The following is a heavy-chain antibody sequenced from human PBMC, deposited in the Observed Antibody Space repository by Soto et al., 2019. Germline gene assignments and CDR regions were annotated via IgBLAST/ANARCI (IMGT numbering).Heavy chain of an antibody. CDR1: GGSIGSYY. Sequence: SETLSVTCTVSGGSIGSYYWSWIRQPPGKGLEWIGYIYYSGSTNYNPSLKSRVTISVDTSKNQFSLKLSSVTAADTAVYYCARRTVTALLDYWGQGTLVTVSS. CDR3: ARRTVTALLDY. V-gene: IGHV4-59*08. D-gene: IGHD2-21*02. CDR2: IYYSGST. J-gene: IGHJ4*02.